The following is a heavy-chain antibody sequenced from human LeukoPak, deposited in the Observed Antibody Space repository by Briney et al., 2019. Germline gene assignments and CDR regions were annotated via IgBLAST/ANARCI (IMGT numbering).Heavy chain of an antibody. CDR2: TNPISGYT. CDR1: GYTFTSYD. V-gene: IGHV1-8*01. Sequence: GASVKVSCKASGYTFTSYDINWVRQATGQRLEWMGWTNPISGYTGSAQKFQGRVTMTRNTSISTAYMELSSLRSEDTAVYYCARGNRLYSSSWSSLAFDIWGQGTMVTVSS. D-gene: IGHD6-13*01. J-gene: IGHJ3*02. CDR3: ARGNRLYSSSWSSLAFDI.